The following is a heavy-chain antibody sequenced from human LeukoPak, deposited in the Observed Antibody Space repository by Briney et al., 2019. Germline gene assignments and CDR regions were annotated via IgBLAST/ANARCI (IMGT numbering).Heavy chain of an antibody. CDR3: ASSLIPYCSSISCYEFDY. J-gene: IGHJ4*02. CDR1: GGSISSSSYY. D-gene: IGHD2-2*01. V-gene: IGHV4-39*07. CDR2: MYYSRNT. Sequence: SETLSLTCTVSGGSISSSSYYWVWNPQPQGQGLGWIGTMYYSRNTYYNPSLKSRVTISVDTSKNQYSLKLSSVTAADTAVYYCASSLIPYCSSISCYEFDYRGQGALVTVSS.